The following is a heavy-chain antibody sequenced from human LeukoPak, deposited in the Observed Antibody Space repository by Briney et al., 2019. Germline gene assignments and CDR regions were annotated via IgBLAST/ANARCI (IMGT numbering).Heavy chain of an antibody. D-gene: IGHD4-17*01. Sequence: PGGSLRLSCAASGFTFSSYAMHWVRQAPGKGLEWVAVISYDGSNKYYADSVKGRFTISRDNSKNTLYLQMNSLRAEDTAVYYCARDPSSKDYGDYAFDYWGQGTLVTVSS. V-gene: IGHV3-30-3*01. CDR3: ARDPSSKDYGDYAFDY. CDR2: ISYDGSNK. J-gene: IGHJ4*02. CDR1: GFTFSSYA.